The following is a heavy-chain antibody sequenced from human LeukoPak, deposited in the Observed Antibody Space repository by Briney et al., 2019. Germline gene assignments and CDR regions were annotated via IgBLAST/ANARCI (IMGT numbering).Heavy chain of an antibody. CDR1: GGSISSYY. D-gene: IGHD4-17*01. J-gene: IGHJ4*02. Sequence: SETLSLTCTVSGGSISSYYWSWIRQPPGKGLEWIGYIYYSGSTNYNPSLKSRVTISVDTSKNQFSLKLSSVTAAVTAVYYCARPRWDDYGDLYFDYWGQGTLVTVSS. V-gene: IGHV4-59*08. CDR2: IYYSGST. CDR3: ARPRWDDYGDLYFDY.